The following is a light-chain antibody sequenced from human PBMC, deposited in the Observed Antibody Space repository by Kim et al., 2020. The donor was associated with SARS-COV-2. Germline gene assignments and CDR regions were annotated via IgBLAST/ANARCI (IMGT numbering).Light chain of an antibody. J-gene: IGKJ4*01. CDR1: QSVSSF. Sequence: LSPGERATLTGRASQSVSSFFAWYQQKPGQAPRLLIYDASNRATGIPARFSGSGSGTDFTLTISSLEPEDFAVYYCQQRGSWPLTFGGGTKVDIK. CDR3: QQRGSWPLT. V-gene: IGKV3-11*01. CDR2: DAS.